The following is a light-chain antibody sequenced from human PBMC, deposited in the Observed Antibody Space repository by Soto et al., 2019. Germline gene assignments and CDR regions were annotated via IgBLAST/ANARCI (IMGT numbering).Light chain of an antibody. V-gene: IGLV2-14*01. CDR1: SSDVGGYNY. J-gene: IGLJ2*01. CDR3: NSYTSSSTLV. CDR2: EVS. Sequence: QSALTQPASVSGSPGQSITISCTGTSSDVGGYNYVSWYQQHPGKAPKLMIYEVSKLHSGVSNRFSGSKSGNTASLTLSGLQAEDEADYYCNSYTSSSTLVFGGGTKLTVL.